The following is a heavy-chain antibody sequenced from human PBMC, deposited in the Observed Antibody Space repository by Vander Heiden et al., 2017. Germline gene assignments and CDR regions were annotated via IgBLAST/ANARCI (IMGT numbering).Heavy chain of an antibody. V-gene: IGHV1-69*01. Sequence: QVQLVQSGAEVKKPGSSVKVSCKASGGTFSSYAISGGRQAPGQGLEWMGGIIPIFGTANYAQKFQGRVTITADESTSTAYMELSSLRSEDTAVYYCARVGDSSGYDDQSLDSWGQGTLVTVSS. D-gene: IGHD3-22*01. J-gene: IGHJ4*02. CDR1: GGTFSSYA. CDR2: IIPIFGTA. CDR3: ARVGDSSGYDDQSLDS.